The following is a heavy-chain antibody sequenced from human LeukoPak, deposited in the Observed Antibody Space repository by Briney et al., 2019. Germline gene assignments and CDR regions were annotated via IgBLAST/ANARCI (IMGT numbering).Heavy chain of an antibody. CDR3: MMSLTAHYYYGMDV. CDR2: IKQDGSEK. Sequence: GGSLRLACAASGFTFSSYWMSWVRQAPGKGLEWVANIKQDGSEKYYVDSVKGRFTISRDNAKNSVFLQMNSLRADDTAVYHCMMSLTAHYYYGMDVWGQGTTVTVSS. D-gene: IGHD2-21*02. J-gene: IGHJ6*02. CDR1: GFTFSSYW. V-gene: IGHV3-7*02.